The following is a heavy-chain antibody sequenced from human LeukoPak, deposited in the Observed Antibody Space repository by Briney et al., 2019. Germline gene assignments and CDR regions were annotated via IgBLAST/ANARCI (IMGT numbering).Heavy chain of an antibody. Sequence: PSETLSLTCAVSGYSISSGYYWGWIRQPPGKGLEWIGSIYHSGGTYYNPSLKSRITISVDTSKNQFSLKLSSVTAADTAVYYCARRHIVANAFDIWGQGTMVTVSS. CDR2: IYHSGGT. D-gene: IGHD2-21*01. CDR3: ARRHIVANAFDI. J-gene: IGHJ3*02. V-gene: IGHV4-38-2*01. CDR1: GYSISSGYY.